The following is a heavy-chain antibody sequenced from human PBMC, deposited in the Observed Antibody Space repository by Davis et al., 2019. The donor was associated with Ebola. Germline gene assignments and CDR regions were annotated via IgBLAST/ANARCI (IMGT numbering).Heavy chain of an antibody. Sequence: GESLKISCAASGFTFSNYWMSWVRQAPGKGLEWVANIKQDGSEKYYVDSVKGRFTISRDNAKNSLYLQMNSLRAEDTAVYYCARDVYYDILTGYPFDYWGQGTLVTVSS. CDR2: IKQDGSEK. J-gene: IGHJ4*02. D-gene: IGHD3-9*01. CDR3: ARDVYYDILTGYPFDY. V-gene: IGHV3-7*01. CDR1: GFTFSNYW.